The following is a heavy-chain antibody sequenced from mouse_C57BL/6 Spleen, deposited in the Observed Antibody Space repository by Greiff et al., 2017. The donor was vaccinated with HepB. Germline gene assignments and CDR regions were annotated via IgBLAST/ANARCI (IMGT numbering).Heavy chain of an antibody. D-gene: IGHD1-3*01. CDR1: GYAFTNYL. Sequence: QVQLKESGAELVRPGTSVKVSCKASGYAFTNYLIEWVKQRPGQGLEWIGVINPGSGGTNYNEKFKGKATLTADKSSSTAYMQLSSLTSEDSAVYFCARYIYYFDYWGQGTTLTVSS. CDR2: INPGSGGT. J-gene: IGHJ2*01. CDR3: ARYIYYFDY. V-gene: IGHV1-54*01.